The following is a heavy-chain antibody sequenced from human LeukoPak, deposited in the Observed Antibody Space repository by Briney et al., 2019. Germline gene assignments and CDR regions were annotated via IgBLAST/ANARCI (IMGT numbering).Heavy chain of an antibody. CDR1: GFTVSSNY. J-gene: IGHJ6*02. Sequence: GGSLRLSCAASGFTVSSNYMSWVRQAPGKGLEWVSVIYSGGSTYYADSVKGRFTISRDNSKNTLYLQMNSLRAEDTAVYYCARSGDSYGPYYYGKDVWGQGTTVTVSS. D-gene: IGHD5-18*01. V-gene: IGHV3-53*01. CDR3: ARSGDSYGPYYYGKDV. CDR2: IYSGGST.